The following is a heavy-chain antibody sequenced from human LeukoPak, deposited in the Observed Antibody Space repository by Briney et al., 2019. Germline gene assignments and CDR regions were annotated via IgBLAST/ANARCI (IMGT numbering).Heavy chain of an antibody. J-gene: IGHJ4*02. V-gene: IGHV3-7*01. CDR3: ARGFSGSFEY. CDR2: IKQDGSET. CDR1: GFTFSNYW. Sequence: PGGSLRLSCAASGFTFSNYWMNWVRQAPGKGLEWVANIKQDGSETRYLDSVKGRFTISRDNAKNSLFLQMNSLRADDTAVYFCARGFSGSFEYWGQGTLVTVSS. D-gene: IGHD1-26*01.